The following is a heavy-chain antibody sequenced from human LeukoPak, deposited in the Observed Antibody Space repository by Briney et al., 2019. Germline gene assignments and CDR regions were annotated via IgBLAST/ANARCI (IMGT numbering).Heavy chain of an antibody. V-gene: IGHV3-9*03. Sequence: SLRRSCAASGFTFSDYYMSWIRQAPGKGLEWVSGISWNSGSIGYADSVKGRFTISRDNAKNSLYLQMNSLRADDMALYYCARGLVGAAVEGLCDYWGQGTLVTVSS. CDR3: ARGLVGAAVEGLCDY. D-gene: IGHD2-21*01. J-gene: IGHJ4*02. CDR2: ISWNSGSI. CDR1: GFTFSDYY.